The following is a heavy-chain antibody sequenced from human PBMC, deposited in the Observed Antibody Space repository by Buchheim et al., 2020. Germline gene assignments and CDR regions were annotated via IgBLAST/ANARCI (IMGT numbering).Heavy chain of an antibody. D-gene: IGHD3-22*01. V-gene: IGHV2-5*02. J-gene: IGHJ4*02. CDR1: GFSLSTSGVG. CDR2: IYWDDDK. CDR3: ARLAVVDDSSGYYYAHFDY. Sequence: QITLKESGPTLVKPTQTLTLTCTFSGFSLSTSGVGVGWIRQPPGKALEWLALIYWDDDKRYSPSLKSRLTITKDTSKNQVVLTMTNMDPVDTATYYCARLAVVDDSSGYYYAHFDYWGQGTL.